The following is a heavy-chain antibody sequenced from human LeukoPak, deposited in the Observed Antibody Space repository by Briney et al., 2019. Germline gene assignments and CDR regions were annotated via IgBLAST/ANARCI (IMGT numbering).Heavy chain of an antibody. J-gene: IGHJ6*03. D-gene: IGHD2-2*01. CDR1: GFTFSSYA. CDR3: AKSRSDIVVVPAAIYYYYYYMDV. V-gene: IGHV3-23*01. Sequence: GGSLRLSCAASGFTFSSYAMSWVRQAPGKGLEWVSAISGSGRSTYYADSVKGRFTISRDNSKNTLYLQMNSLRAEDTAVYYCAKSRSDIVVVPAAIYYYYYYMDVWGKGTTVTVSS. CDR2: ISGSGRST.